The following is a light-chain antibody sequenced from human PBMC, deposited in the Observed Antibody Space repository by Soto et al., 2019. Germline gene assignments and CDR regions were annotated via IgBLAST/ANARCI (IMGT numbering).Light chain of an antibody. CDR2: AAS. CDR1: QSISSY. J-gene: IGKJ1*01. Sequence: DIQMTQSPSSLSASVGDRVTITCRASQSISSYLNWYQQKPGQAPKLLIYAASSLQSGVPSRFSGSGSGTDFTLTISSLQPEDFATYYCQHWAFGQGTKVDIK. CDR3: QHWA. V-gene: IGKV1-39*01.